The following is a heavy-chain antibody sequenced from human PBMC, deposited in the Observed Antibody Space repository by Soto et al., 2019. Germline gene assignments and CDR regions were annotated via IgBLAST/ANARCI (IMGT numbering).Heavy chain of an antibody. V-gene: IGHV1-3*01. Sequence: QVQLVQSGAEVKKPGASVKVSCKASGYTFTSYAMHWVRQAPGRRREWMGWINAGNGNTKYSQKFQGTVTNTTDTAASTAYMERSSLRAEDTAVYYCARAHGAGIYDYWGQGTLVTVSS. J-gene: IGHJ4*02. D-gene: IGHD6-13*01. CDR2: INAGNGNT. CDR3: ARAHGAGIYDY. CDR1: GYTFTSYA.